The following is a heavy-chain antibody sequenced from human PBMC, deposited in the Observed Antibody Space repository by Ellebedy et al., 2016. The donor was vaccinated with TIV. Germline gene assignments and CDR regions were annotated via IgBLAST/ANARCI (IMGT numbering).Heavy chain of an antibody. V-gene: IGHV3-23*01. CDR2: ISGSGGAT. J-gene: IGHJ4*02. D-gene: IGHD6-19*01. CDR3: AKGERSGWSHETDY. Sequence: ETLSLTCTVSGGSISSSSFYWGWIRQSPGKGLEWVSTISGSGGATYYADSVKGRFTISRDNSKNTLYLQMNSLRAEDTAVYYCAKGERSGWSHETDYWGQGTLVTVSS. CDR1: GGSISSSS.